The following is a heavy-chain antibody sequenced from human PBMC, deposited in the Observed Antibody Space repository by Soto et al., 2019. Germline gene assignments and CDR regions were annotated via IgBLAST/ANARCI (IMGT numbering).Heavy chain of an antibody. CDR2: IIPIFGTA. Sequence: GASVEVSCKXSGGTFSSYAISWVRQAPGQGLEWMGGIIPIFGTANYAQKFQGRVTITADESTSTAYMELSSLRSEDTAVYYCARDPRYYYDSSGYGPYAFDIWGQGTMVTVSS. CDR1: GGTFSSYA. J-gene: IGHJ3*02. CDR3: ARDPRYYYDSSGYGPYAFDI. V-gene: IGHV1-69*13. D-gene: IGHD3-22*01.